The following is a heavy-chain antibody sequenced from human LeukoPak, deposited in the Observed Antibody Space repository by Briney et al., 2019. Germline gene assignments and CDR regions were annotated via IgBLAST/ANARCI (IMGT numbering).Heavy chain of an antibody. J-gene: IGHJ5*02. Sequence: GGALRLSCAASGFTFSAYSMNWVRQAPGKGLEGVSSISSSSSYIYYADSVKGRFTISRDNAKNSLYLQMNSLRSEDMAVYYCARGDCSGRSCYTSWGQGTLVTVSS. CDR2: ISSSSSYI. V-gene: IGHV3-21*01. CDR1: GFTFSAYS. D-gene: IGHD2-15*01. CDR3: ARGDCSGRSCYTS.